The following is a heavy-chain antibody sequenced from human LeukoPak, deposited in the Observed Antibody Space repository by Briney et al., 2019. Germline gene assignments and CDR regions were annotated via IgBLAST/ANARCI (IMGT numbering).Heavy chain of an antibody. CDR1: GYTFTGYY. CDR3: ARDRGYYYDSSGYSDAFDI. J-gene: IGHJ3*02. V-gene: IGHV1-2*06. Sequence: ASVKVSCKASGYTFTGYYMHWVRQAPGQGLEWMGRINPNSGGTNYAQKFQGRVTMTRDTSISTAYMELSRLRSDDTAVYYCARDRGYYYDSSGYSDAFDIWGQGTMVTVPS. D-gene: IGHD3-22*01. CDR2: INPNSGGT.